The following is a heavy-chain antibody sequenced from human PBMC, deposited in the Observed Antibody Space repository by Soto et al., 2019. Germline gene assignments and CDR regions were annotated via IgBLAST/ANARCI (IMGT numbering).Heavy chain of an antibody. V-gene: IGHV4-59*12. CDR3: ARGKITGLFDY. J-gene: IGHJ4*02. D-gene: IGHD2-8*02. CDR2: IYYSGST. CDR1: GGSISSYY. Sequence: SETLSLTCTVSGGSISSYYWSWIRQPPGKGLEWIGYIYYSGSTNYNPSLKSRVTISVDTSKNQFSLKLTSVTAADTAVYYCARGKITGLFDYWGQGTLVPSPQ.